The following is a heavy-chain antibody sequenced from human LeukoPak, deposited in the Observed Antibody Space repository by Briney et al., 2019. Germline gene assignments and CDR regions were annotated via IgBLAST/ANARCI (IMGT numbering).Heavy chain of an antibody. Sequence: PSETLSLTCTVSGGSISSGGYYWSWIRQPPGKGLEWIGYIYHSGSTYYNPSLKSRVTISVDRSKNQFSPKLSSVTAADTAVYYCARAITYYYDSSGYLFDFWGQGTLVTVSS. V-gene: IGHV4-30-2*01. J-gene: IGHJ4*02. CDR3: ARAITYYYDSSGYLFDF. D-gene: IGHD3-22*01. CDR2: IYHSGST. CDR1: GGSISSGGYY.